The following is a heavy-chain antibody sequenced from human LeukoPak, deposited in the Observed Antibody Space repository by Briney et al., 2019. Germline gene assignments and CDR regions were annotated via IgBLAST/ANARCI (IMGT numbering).Heavy chain of an antibody. V-gene: IGHV3-64*02. CDR1: GFTFRDSA. Sequence: PGGSLRLSCAASGFTFRDSAMYWVRQAPGKGLEYVSVISTGGSRIYYADSVKGRFTISRDNSKNTLYLQMGSLRAEDMAVYYCTRGLAISTSGWYDTFDYWGQGALVTVSS. J-gene: IGHJ4*02. CDR3: TRGLAISTSGWYDTFDY. D-gene: IGHD6-19*01. CDR2: ISTGGSRI.